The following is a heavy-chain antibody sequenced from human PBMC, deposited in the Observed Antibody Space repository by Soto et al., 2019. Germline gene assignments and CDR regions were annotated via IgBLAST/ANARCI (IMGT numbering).Heavy chain of an antibody. Sequence: SETLSLTCTVSGGSISSGGYYWSWIRQHPGKGLEWIGYIYYSGSTYYNPSLKSRVTISVETSKNQFSLKLSSVTAADTAVYYCARSAFTPYNWNSEHGYYFDYWGQGTLVTVSS. CDR2: IYYSGST. CDR3: ARSAFTPYNWNSEHGYYFDY. V-gene: IGHV4-31*03. D-gene: IGHD1-7*01. CDR1: GGSISSGGYY. J-gene: IGHJ4*02.